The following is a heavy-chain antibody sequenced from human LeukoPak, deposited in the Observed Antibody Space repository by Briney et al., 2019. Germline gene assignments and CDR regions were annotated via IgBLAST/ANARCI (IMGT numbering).Heavy chain of an antibody. Sequence: NPSETLSLTCTVSGGSISSGGYYWSWIRQHPGKGLEWIGYIYYSGSTYYNPSLKSRVTISVDTSKNQFSLKLSSVTAADTAVYYCASSKRYCSSTSCYYGDFDYWGQGTLVTVSS. J-gene: IGHJ4*02. CDR3: ASSKRYCSSTSCYYGDFDY. CDR1: GGSISSGGYY. D-gene: IGHD2-2*01. V-gene: IGHV4-31*03. CDR2: IYYSGST.